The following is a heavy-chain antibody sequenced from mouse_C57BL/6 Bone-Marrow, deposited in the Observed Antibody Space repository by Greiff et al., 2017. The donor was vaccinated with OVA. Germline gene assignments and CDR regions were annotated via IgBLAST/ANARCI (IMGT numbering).Heavy chain of an antibody. J-gene: IGHJ4*01. V-gene: IGHV3-5*01. Sequence: VQLQQSGPGLVKPSQTVFLTCTATGFSITTGNYTWSWIRQFPGNNLEWIGYIYYSGTISSNPSLTSRTSITRDTPKNQFFLEMNSLTAEDTDTYYCARDPGNFYYAMDYWGQGTSVTVSA. CDR3: ARDPGNFYYAMDY. CDR2: IYYSGTI. CDR1: GFSITTGNYT. D-gene: IGHD2-1*01.